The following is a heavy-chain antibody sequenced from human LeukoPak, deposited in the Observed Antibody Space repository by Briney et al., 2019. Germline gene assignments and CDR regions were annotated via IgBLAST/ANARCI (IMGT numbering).Heavy chain of an antibody. V-gene: IGHV1-2*06. J-gene: IGHJ5*02. D-gene: IGHD2-15*01. CDR3: ARARGYCSGGSCYGPFDP. CDR1: GYTFTGYY. Sequence: ASVKVSCKASGYTFTGYYMHWVRQAPGQGLEWMGRINPNSGGTNYAQKFQGRVTMTRDTSISTAYMELSRLRSDDTAVYYCARARGYCSGGSCYGPFDPWGQEPWSPSPQ. CDR2: INPNSGGT.